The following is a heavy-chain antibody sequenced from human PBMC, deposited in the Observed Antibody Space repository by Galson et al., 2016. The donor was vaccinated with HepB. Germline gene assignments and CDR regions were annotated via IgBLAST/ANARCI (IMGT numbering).Heavy chain of an antibody. V-gene: IGHV3-23*01. CDR2: ISCSGGTT. D-gene: IGHD2-21*02. Sequence: SLRLSCAASGFTFSSYAMIWVRQAPGKGLEWVSAISCSGGTTNYADSVKGRFTISRDNSKNTLYLQMNSLRAEDTAVYYCARGTYCGGDCYPYFDYWGLGTLVTVSS. CDR1: GFTFSSYA. CDR3: ARGTYCGGDCYPYFDY. J-gene: IGHJ4*02.